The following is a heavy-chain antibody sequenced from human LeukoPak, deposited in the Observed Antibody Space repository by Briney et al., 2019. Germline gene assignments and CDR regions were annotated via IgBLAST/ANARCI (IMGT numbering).Heavy chain of an antibody. CDR2: IIQSGHT. CDR1: GASISSTNW. V-gene: IGHV4-4*02. CDR3: AGFPGQLLVGSDF. D-gene: IGHD1-1*01. J-gene: IGHJ4*02. Sequence: SETLSLTCAVYGASISSTNWGSWVRRPPGGGLGWIGQIIQSGHTNYNPSLKRRVSMSVDKSQNHFSLRLESVTAADTAVYYCAGFPGQLLVGSDFWGQGSLVTVSS.